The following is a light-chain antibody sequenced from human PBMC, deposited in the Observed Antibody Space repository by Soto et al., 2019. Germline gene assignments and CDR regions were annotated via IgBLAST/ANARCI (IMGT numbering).Light chain of an antibody. V-gene: IGLV2-8*01. J-gene: IGLJ1*01. CDR2: EVS. CDR3: SSYAGSNNLNV. CDR1: SSDVGGYNY. Sequence: QSALTQPPSASGSPGQSVTISCTGTSSDVGGYNYVSWYQQHPGKAPKLMIYEVSKRPSGVPDRFSGSESGNTASLTVSGLQAEDEADYYCSSYAGSNNLNVFGTGTKLTVL.